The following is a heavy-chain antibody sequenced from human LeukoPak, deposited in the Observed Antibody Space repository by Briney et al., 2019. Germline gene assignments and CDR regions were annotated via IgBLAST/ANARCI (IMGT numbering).Heavy chain of an antibody. J-gene: IGHJ4*02. Sequence: GESLKISCAAPGFTFSSYAMSWVRQAQGKGLEWVSAISGSGGSTYYAASVKGRFTISRDNSKNTLYLQMNSLRAEDTAVYYCVMKAGSYYGYWGQGTLVTVSS. D-gene: IGHD3-10*01. CDR2: ISGSGGST. CDR1: GFTFSSYA. V-gene: IGHV3-23*01. CDR3: VMKAGSYYGY.